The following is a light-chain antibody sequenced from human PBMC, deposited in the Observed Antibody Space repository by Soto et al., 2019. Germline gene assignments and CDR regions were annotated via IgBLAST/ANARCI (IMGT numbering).Light chain of an antibody. CDR3: QQYGISRT. J-gene: IGKJ1*01. CDR1: QSISSN. Sequence: ESVLTQSPGTLSVSPGEGATLSFRASQSISSNLAWYQQKPGQAPRLLIYGASSRATGIPDRFSGSGSGTGFTLTISRLEPEDFAVYYCQQYGISRTFGQGTKVDIK. V-gene: IGKV3-20*01. CDR2: GAS.